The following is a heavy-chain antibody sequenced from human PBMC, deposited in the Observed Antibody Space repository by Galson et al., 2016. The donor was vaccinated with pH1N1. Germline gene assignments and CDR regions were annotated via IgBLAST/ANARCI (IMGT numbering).Heavy chain of an antibody. J-gene: IGHJ4*02. Sequence: QSGAEAKKPGESQKISCKGSGSSFTTSWIGWVRQMTGKGLEWMGIIHAGHSDTRYSPSFPGQVTISVDQSINTAYLQWSTLDAADTAMYYCQICHGSETAPVWVDDWGQGTLVTVSS. CDR1: GSSFTTSW. CDR3: QICHGSETAPVWVDD. V-gene: IGHV5-51*01. D-gene: IGHD3-16*01. CDR2: IHAGHSDT.